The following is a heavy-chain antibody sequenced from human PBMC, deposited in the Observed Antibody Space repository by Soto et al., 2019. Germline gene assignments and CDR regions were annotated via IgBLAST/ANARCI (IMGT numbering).Heavy chain of an antibody. V-gene: IGHV1-69*04. D-gene: IGHD5-12*01. J-gene: IGHJ6*02. CDR2: IIPILGIA. CDR1: GCTFSSYT. CDR3: ARDYYRFNSGYGFSMDV. Sequence: GASVTVSCKASGCTFSSYTISWVRPAPGQGLEWMGRIIPILGIANYAQKFQGRVTITADKSTSTAYMELNSLRAEDTAVYYCARDYYRFNSGYGFSMDVWGQGTTVTVS.